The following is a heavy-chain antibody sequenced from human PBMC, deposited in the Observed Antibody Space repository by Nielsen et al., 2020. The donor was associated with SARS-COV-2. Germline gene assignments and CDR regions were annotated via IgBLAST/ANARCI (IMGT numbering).Heavy chain of an antibody. D-gene: IGHD3-10*01. J-gene: IGHJ4*02. V-gene: IGHV4-31*02. CDR3: ARDEGTGADCYYIGGGVVDY. Sequence: WIRQPPGKGLEWIGYIYYSGSTYYNPSLKSRVTISVDTSKNQFSLKLSSVTAADTAVYYCARDEGTGADCYYIGGGVVDYWGQGTLVTVSS. CDR2: IYYSGST.